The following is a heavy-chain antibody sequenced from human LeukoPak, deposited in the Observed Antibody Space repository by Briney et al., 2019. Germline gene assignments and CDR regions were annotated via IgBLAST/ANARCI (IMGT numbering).Heavy chain of an antibody. CDR1: GYTFTDFY. CDR3: AREVFYYGSGSYPLGY. J-gene: IGHJ4*02. Sequence: ASVKVSCKASGYTFTDFYIHWVRQAPGQGLEYMGWINPNSGGTNYAQKLQGRVTMTTDTSTSTAYMELRSLRSDDTAVYYCAREVFYYGSGSYPLGYWGQGTLVTVSS. D-gene: IGHD3-10*01. V-gene: IGHV1-2*02. CDR2: INPNSGGT.